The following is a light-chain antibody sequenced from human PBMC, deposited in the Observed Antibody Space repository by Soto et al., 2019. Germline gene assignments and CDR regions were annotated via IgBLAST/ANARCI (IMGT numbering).Light chain of an antibody. Sequence: DIQMTQSPSSLSASVGDRVSITCQASQDISNYLNWYQQKPGKAPKLLIYDASNLETGVPSRFSGRVSGTDFTFTISSLQPDDSGTYYCQQYDDLPITFGQGTKVEIK. CDR1: QDISNY. J-gene: IGKJ2*01. CDR2: DAS. V-gene: IGKV1-33*01. CDR3: QQYDDLPIT.